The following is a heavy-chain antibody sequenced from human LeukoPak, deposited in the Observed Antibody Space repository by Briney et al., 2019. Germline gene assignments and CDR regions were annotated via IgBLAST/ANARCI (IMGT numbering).Heavy chain of an antibody. V-gene: IGHV3-21*01. CDR3: ARSLKYFDY. CDR1: GFTFNNYI. CDR2: ISSSSDYI. Sequence: GGSLRLSCAASGFTFNNYIMNWVRQAPGKGLEWVSSISSSSDYIYYADSVKGRFTISRDNAKNSLYLQMNSLRAEDMAVYYCARSLKYFDYWGQGTLVTVSS. J-gene: IGHJ4*02.